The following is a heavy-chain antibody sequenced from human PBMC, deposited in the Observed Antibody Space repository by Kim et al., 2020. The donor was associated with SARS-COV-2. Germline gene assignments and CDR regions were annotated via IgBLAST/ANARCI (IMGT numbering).Heavy chain of an antibody. J-gene: IGHJ3*02. CDR3: ARDPGLYYDFWSGYQLLERDAFDI. Sequence: GGSLRLSCAASGFTFSSYGMHWVRQAPGKGLEWVAVIWYDGSNKYYADSVKGRFTISRDNSKNTLYLQMNSLRAEDTAVYYCARDPGLYYDFWSGYQLLERDAFDIWGQGTMVTVSS. CDR2: IWYDGSNK. CDR1: GFTFSSYG. D-gene: IGHD3-3*01. V-gene: IGHV3-33*01.